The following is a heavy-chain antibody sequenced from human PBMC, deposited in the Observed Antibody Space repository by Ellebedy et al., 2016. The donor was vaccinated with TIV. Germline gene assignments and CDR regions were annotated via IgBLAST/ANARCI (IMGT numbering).Heavy chain of an antibody. CDR1: GFTFSSYS. J-gene: IGHJ4*02. CDR2: LSYDGSNE. Sequence: GESLKISCAASGFTFSSYSMHWVRQAPGKGLEWVAALSYDGSNEYYGDSVKGRFTISRDSSKKTLYLQMNSLRAEDTAVYYCARRSRGPSYYFDYWGQGALVTVSS. V-gene: IGHV3-30*03. CDR3: ARRSRGPSYYFDY. D-gene: IGHD3-10*01.